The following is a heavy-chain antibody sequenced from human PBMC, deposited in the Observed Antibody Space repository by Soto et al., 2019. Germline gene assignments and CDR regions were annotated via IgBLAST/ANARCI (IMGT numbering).Heavy chain of an antibody. J-gene: IGHJ6*02. V-gene: IGHV4-31*01. CDR1: GGSISSGGYY. CDR3: ARELRFGEDYYGMDV. Sequence: QVQLQESGPGLVKPSQTLSLTCTVSGGSISSGGYYWSWIRQHPGKGLEWIGYIYYSGSTYYNPSRKSPVTISVDTSKNQFSLKLSSVTAADTAVYYCARELRFGEDYYGMDVWGQGTTVTVSS. D-gene: IGHD3-10*01. CDR2: IYYSGST.